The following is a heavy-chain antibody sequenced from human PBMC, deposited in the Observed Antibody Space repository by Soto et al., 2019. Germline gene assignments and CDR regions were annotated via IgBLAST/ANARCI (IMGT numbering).Heavy chain of an antibody. CDR1: GGSISSYY. CDR3: ARETDSGSYYTFDI. Sequence: QVQLQESGPGLVKPSETLSLTCTVSGGSISSYYWSWLLQPPGKGLEWIGNIHNSGSTNYKPSLKSRVTISVATSKNQCSLKLSYVTAADTAVYYCARETDSGSYYTFDIWGQGTMVTFSS. D-gene: IGHD1-26*01. J-gene: IGHJ3*02. V-gene: IGHV4-59*01. CDR2: IHNSGST.